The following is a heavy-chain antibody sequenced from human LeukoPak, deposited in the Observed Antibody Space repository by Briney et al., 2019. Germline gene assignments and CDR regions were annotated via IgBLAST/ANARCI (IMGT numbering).Heavy chain of an antibody. Sequence: ASVKVSCKVSGYTLTELSMHWVRQAPGQGLEWMGIINPRGGSTSYAQKFKGRVTMTRDTSTSTVYMEPSNLRSEDAPGYYCAGVDYYDSSGYESFDSWGQGNLVTVSS. CDR3: AGVDYYDSSGYESFDS. D-gene: IGHD3-22*01. CDR1: GYTLTELS. J-gene: IGHJ4*02. V-gene: IGHV1-46*03. CDR2: INPRGGST.